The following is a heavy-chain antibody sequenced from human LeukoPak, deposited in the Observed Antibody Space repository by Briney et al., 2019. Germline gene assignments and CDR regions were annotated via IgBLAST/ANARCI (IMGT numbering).Heavy chain of an antibody. Sequence: PGGSLRLSCAASGFTFSSYGMHWVRQAPGKGLEWVAVISYDGSNKYYADSVKGRFTISRDNSKNTLYLQMNSLRAEDTAVYYCAKPTKGGPAAAGIYFDYWGQGTLVTVSS. J-gene: IGHJ4*02. CDR2: ISYDGSNK. V-gene: IGHV3-30*18. CDR1: GFTFSSYG. D-gene: IGHD6-13*01. CDR3: AKPTKGGPAAAGIYFDY.